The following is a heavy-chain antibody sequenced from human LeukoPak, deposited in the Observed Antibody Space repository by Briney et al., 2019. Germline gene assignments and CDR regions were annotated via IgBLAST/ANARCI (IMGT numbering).Heavy chain of an antibody. Sequence: SETLSLTCTVSGGSISSYYWGWIRQPLGKGLEWIGSIYYSGSTYYNPSLKSRVTISVDTSKNQFSLKLSSVTAADTAVYYCARDDYGALASFDYWGQGTLVTVSS. J-gene: IGHJ4*02. V-gene: IGHV4-39*07. CDR1: GGSISSYY. D-gene: IGHD4-17*01. CDR2: IYYSGST. CDR3: ARDDYGALASFDY.